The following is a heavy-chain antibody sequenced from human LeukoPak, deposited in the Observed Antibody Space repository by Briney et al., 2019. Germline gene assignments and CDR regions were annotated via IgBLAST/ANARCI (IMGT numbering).Heavy chain of an antibody. V-gene: IGHV3-7*01. J-gene: IGHJ4*02. CDR1: GFTFSSYW. CDR3: IAVAGSLHY. Sequence: GGSLRLSCAAPGFTFSSYWMSWVRQAPGKGLEWVANIKQDGSEKYYVDSVKGRFTISRDNAKNSLYLQMNSLRAEDTAVYYCIAVAGSLHYWGQGTLVTVSS. D-gene: IGHD6-19*01. CDR2: IKQDGSEK.